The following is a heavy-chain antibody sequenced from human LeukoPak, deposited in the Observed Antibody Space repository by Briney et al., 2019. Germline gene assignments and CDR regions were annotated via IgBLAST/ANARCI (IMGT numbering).Heavy chain of an antibody. CDR3: ARGWRGIWGAFDI. D-gene: IGHD3-16*01. V-gene: IGHV1-2*02. CDR1: GYTFTGYY. J-gene: IGHJ3*02. Sequence: AASVKVSCKASGYTFTGYYMHWVRQAPGQGLEWMGWINPNSGGTNYAQKFQGRVTMTRDTSISTAYMELSRLRSDDTAVYYCARGWRGIWGAFDIWGQGTMVTVSS. CDR2: INPNSGGT.